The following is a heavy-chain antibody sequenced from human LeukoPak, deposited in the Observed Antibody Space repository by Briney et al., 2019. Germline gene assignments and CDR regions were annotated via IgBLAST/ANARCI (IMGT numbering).Heavy chain of an antibody. J-gene: IGHJ4*02. CDR1: GFTFSSYA. CDR3: ARTGEQWLVYYFDY. Sequence: GGSLRLSCAASGFTFSSYAMHWVRQAPGKGLEWVAVISYDGSNKYYADSVKGRFTISRDDSKNTLYLQMNSLRAEDTAVYYCARTGEQWLVYYFDYWGQGTLVTVSS. D-gene: IGHD6-19*01. CDR2: ISYDGSNK. V-gene: IGHV3-30-3*01.